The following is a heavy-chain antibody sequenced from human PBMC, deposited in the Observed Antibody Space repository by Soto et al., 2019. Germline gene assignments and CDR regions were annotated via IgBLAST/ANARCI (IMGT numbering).Heavy chain of an antibody. Sequence: PGGSLRLSCEASGFSFSRHSMNWVRQAPGKGLEWVSSIGNDPSYLYYAGSVKGRFTISRDNAKNSLYLQMNSLRAEDTAVYYCARAKQNIGDYDGIDFWGQGTLVTVSS. V-gene: IGHV3-21*06. J-gene: IGHJ4*02. CDR1: GFSFSRHS. CDR3: ARAKQNIGDYDGIDF. CDR2: IGNDPSYL. D-gene: IGHD4-17*01.